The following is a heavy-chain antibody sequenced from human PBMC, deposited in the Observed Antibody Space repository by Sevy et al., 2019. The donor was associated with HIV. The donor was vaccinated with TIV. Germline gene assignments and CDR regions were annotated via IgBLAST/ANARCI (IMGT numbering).Heavy chain of an antibody. Sequence: GGSLRLSCEVSGFMFSSYGMHWVRQAPGKGLEWVAVISYDGENKYQADSVKGRFTISRDNSKNTLFLQINSLRHEETAVYYCAKEGVVAAPMSPPYYYYGMDVWGQGTTVTVSS. J-gene: IGHJ6*02. CDR1: GFMFSSYG. CDR3: AKEGVVAAPMSPPYYYYGMDV. D-gene: IGHD2-15*01. CDR2: ISYDGENK. V-gene: IGHV3-30*18.